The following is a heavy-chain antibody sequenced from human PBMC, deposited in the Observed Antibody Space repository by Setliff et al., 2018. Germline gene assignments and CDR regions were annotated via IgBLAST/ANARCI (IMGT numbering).Heavy chain of an antibody. CDR2: IFYSGDT. V-gene: IGHV4-59*02. CDR3: ARDRTYYGSGTYTRWFDY. CDR1: GGSVRSHY. J-gene: IGHJ4*02. Sequence: SETLSLTCTVSGGSVRSHYWSWIRHSPGKGLEWVGFIFYSGDTKSNPSLKSRVTMSVDTSKNQFSLQLSSVTAADTAVYYCARDRTYYGSGTYTRWFDYWGQGTLVTVSS. D-gene: IGHD3-10*01.